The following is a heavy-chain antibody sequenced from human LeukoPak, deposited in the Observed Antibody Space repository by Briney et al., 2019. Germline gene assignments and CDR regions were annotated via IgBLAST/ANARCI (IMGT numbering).Heavy chain of an antibody. J-gene: IGHJ6*03. CDR1: GYTFTSYY. CDR2: INPSGGST. V-gene: IGHV1-46*01. CDR3: ARDGAYSSSSGSGYYYYMDA. D-gene: IGHD6-6*01. Sequence: GASVKVSCKASGYTFTSYYMHWVRQAPGQGLEWMGIINPSGGSTSYAQKFQGRVTMTRDMSTSTVYMELSSLRSEDTAVYYCARDGAYSSSSGSGYYYYMDAWGKGTTVTVSS.